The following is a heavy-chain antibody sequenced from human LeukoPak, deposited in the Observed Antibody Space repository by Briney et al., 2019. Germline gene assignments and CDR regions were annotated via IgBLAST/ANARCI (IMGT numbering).Heavy chain of an antibody. V-gene: IGHV3-23*01. D-gene: IGHD6-13*01. CDR2: ISASGGNT. J-gene: IGHJ4*02. CDR1: GFTFSSYS. CDR3: AKKTPTDGIAGNYFDY. Sequence: GGSLRLSCAASGFTFSSYSMNWVRQAPGKGLEWVSGISASGGNTYYADSVKGRFTISRDNSKNTLYLQMNTLRAEDTAVYYCAKKTPTDGIAGNYFDYWGQGTLVTVSS.